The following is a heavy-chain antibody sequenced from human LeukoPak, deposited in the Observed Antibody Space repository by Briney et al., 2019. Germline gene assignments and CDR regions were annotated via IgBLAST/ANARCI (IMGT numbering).Heavy chain of an antibody. CDR1: GFTFSSYE. Sequence: PGGSLRLSCAASGFTFSSYEMNWVRQAPGKGLEWVSYISSSGSTIYYADSVKGRFTISRDNAKNSLYLQMNSLRAEDTAVYYCARNTFGGVLGNWGQGTLVTVSS. V-gene: IGHV3-48*03. D-gene: IGHD3-16*01. J-gene: IGHJ4*02. CDR2: ISSSGSTI. CDR3: ARNTFGGVLGN.